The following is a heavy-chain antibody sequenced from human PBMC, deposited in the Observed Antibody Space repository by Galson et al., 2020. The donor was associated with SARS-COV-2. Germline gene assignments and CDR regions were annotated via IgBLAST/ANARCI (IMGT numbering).Heavy chain of an antibody. Sequence: SGPTLVKPTQTLTLTCTFSGFSLSTSGVGVGWIRQPPGKALEWLALIYWDDDKRYSPSLKSRLTITKDTSKNQVVLTMTNMDPVDTATYYCAHRQGDSSGYYDNWFDPWGQGTLVTVSS. J-gene: IGHJ5*02. CDR2: IYWDDDK. V-gene: IGHV2-5*02. CDR3: AHRQGDSSGYYDNWFDP. D-gene: IGHD3-22*01. CDR1: GFSLSTSGVG.